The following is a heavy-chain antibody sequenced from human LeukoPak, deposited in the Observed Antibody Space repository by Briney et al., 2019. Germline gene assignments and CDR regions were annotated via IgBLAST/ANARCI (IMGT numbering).Heavy chain of an antibody. V-gene: IGHV3-11*06. CDR3: ARQGGAYSSGRFDY. J-gene: IGHJ4*02. D-gene: IGHD6-19*01. Sequence: GGSLRLSCAASGFTFSDYYMSWIRQAPGKGLEWVSYISSSSSYTNYADSVKGRFTISRENAKNSLYLQMTSLRAEDTAVYYCARQGGAYSSGRFDYWGQGTLVTVSS. CDR2: ISSSSSYT. CDR1: GFTFSDYY.